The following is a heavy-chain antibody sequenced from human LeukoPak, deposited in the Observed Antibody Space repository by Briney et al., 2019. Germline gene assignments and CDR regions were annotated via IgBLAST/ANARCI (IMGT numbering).Heavy chain of an antibody. CDR1: GLNFNNYA. Sequence: KAGGSLRLSCADSGLNFNNYAMSWVRQAPGKGLQWVSYISSGGDIMHYADSVKGRFTSSRDNAKNSGYLEMNSLGAEDTAVYYCATNLIGAGEYFQQWGQGTLVTVSS. CDR3: ATNLIGAGEYFQQ. V-gene: IGHV3-11*01. J-gene: IGHJ1*01. D-gene: IGHD2/OR15-2a*01. CDR2: ISSGGDIM.